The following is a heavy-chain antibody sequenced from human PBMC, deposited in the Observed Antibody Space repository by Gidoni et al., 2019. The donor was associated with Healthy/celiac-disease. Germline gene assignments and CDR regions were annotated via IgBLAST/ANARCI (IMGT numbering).Heavy chain of an antibody. Sequence: QVQLVQSGAEVKKPGSSVKVSCTASGRTLSSYAISWVRQAPGQGLEWMGGIIPICGTANYAQKFQGRVTITADESTSTAYMELSSLRSEDTAVYYCAGSHYYDSSGYKYYFDYWGQGTLVTVSS. V-gene: IGHV1-69*01. CDR2: IIPICGTA. CDR1: GRTLSSYA. J-gene: IGHJ4*02. CDR3: AGSHYYDSSGYKYYFDY. D-gene: IGHD3-22*01.